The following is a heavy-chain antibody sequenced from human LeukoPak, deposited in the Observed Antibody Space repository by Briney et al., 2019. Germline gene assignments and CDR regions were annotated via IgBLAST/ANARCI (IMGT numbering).Heavy chain of an antibody. Sequence: ASVRLSCAASGFTFSYACMSWVRQAPGKGLEWVGRIKTKTDGGTTDHAAPVKGRFTISRDDSKKTLYLQMNSLKTEDTGVYYCTTDAPFYGSGSYFSDFQHWGQGTLVIVSS. D-gene: IGHD3-10*01. J-gene: IGHJ1*01. CDR1: GFTFSYAC. CDR2: IKTKTDGGTT. V-gene: IGHV3-15*01. CDR3: TTDAPFYGSGSYFSDFQH.